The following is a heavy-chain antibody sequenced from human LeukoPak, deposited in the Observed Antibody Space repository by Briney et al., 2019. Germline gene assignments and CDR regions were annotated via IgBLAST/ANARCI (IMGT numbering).Heavy chain of an antibody. CDR1: GFTFSSYA. D-gene: IGHD3-3*01. J-gene: IGHJ4*02. V-gene: IGHV3-23*01. CDR3: AKDHRLDQYYDFWRGYYFDY. Sequence: GGSLRLSCAASGFTFSSYAMSWVRQAPGKGLEWVSAISGSGGSTYYADSVKGRFTISRDNSKNTLYLQMNSLRAEDTAVYYCAKDHRLDQYYDFWRGYYFDYWGQGTLVTVSS. CDR2: ISGSGGST.